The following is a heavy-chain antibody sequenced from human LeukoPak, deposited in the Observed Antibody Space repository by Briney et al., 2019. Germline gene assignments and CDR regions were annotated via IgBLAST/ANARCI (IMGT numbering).Heavy chain of an antibody. CDR2: ISSSGSTI. V-gene: IGHV3-48*03. CDR1: GFTFSSYE. J-gene: IGHJ3*02. Sequence: GGSLRLSCAASGFTFSSYEMNWVRQAPGKGLEWVSYISSSGSTIYYADSVKGRFTIPRDNAKNSLYLQMNSLRAEDTAVYYCARNSPGKFDWLLYDAFDIWGQGTMVTVSS. D-gene: IGHD3-9*01. CDR3: ARNSPGKFDWLLYDAFDI.